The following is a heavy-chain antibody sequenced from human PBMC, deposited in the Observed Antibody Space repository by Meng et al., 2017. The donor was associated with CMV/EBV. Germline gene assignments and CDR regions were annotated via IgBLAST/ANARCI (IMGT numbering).Heavy chain of an antibody. CDR3: TKDQGISGYSMDV. V-gene: IGHV3-48*04. CDR1: GFTFSNAW. Sequence: GESLKISCGASGFTFSNAWMNWVRQAPGKGLEWLSHINRGDSVIAYADSVRGRFTISRDIAKNSLYLQMNSLRVEDTALYYCTKDQGISGYSMDVWGQGTMVTVSS. D-gene: IGHD3-3*01. J-gene: IGHJ6*02. CDR2: INRGDSVI.